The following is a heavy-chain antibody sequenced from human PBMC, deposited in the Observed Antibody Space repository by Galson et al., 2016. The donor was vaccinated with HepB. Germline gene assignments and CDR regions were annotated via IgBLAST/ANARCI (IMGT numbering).Heavy chain of an antibody. V-gene: IGHV6-1*01. CDR2: TYYRSKWYN. CDR1: GDSVSSNSAA. J-gene: IGHJ6*02. CDR3: VEQRKGAPYGMDV. D-gene: IGHD1/OR15-1a*01. Sequence: AISGDSVSSNSAAWDWIRQSPSRGLEWLGRTYYRSKWYNDYAVSVKSRIIVNPDTSKNQFSLQLNSVTPEDTAVYYCVEQRKGAPYGMDVWGQGTTVTVSS.